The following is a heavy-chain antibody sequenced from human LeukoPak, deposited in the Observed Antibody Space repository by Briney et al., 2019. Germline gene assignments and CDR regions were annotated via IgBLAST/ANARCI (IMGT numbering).Heavy chain of an antibody. V-gene: IGHV4-59*01. D-gene: IGHD3-10*01. CDR1: GGYISSYY. CDR3: ARGGYYGSGNDFRFDP. Sequence: SETLSLTCTVSGGYISSYYWSWIRQPPGKGLECIGYIHYTGSTNYNPSLKSRVTISVDTSKNQFSLKLSSVTAADTAIYYCARGGYYGSGNDFRFDPWGQGTLVTVSS. CDR2: IHYTGST. J-gene: IGHJ5*02.